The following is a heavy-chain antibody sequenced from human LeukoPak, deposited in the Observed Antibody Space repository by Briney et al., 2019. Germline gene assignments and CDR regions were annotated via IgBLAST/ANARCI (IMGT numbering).Heavy chain of an antibody. J-gene: IGHJ1*01. CDR3: ARGMLRYFDWLPPAEYFQH. CDR2: INHSGST. Sequence: SETLSLTCAVYGGSFSGDYWSWIRQPPGKGLEWIGEINHSGSTNYNPSLKSRVTISVDTSKNQFSLKLSSVTAADTAVYYCARGMLRYFDWLPPAEYFQHWGQGTLVTVSS. CDR1: GGSFSGDY. V-gene: IGHV4-34*01. D-gene: IGHD3-9*01.